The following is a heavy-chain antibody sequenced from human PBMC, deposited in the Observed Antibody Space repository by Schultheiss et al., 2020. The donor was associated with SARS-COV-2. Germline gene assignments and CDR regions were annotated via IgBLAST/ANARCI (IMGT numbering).Heavy chain of an antibody. CDR3: ARDGRVPYGMDV. CDR2: ISSSSSYI. D-gene: IGHD4/OR15-4a*01. Sequence: GGSLRLSCAASGFTFSSYSMNWVRQAPGKGLEWVSSISSSSSYIYYADSVKGRFTISRDNAKNSLYLQMNSLRAEDTAVYYCARDGRVPYGMDVWGQGTTVTVSS. CDR1: GFTFSSYS. V-gene: IGHV3-21*01. J-gene: IGHJ6*02.